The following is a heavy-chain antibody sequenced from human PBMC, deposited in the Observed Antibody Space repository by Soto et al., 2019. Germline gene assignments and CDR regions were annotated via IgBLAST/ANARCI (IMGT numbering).Heavy chain of an antibody. Sequence: GGSLRLSCAASGFALSGYLMTGVRQAPGKGLEWVSLIGESGTATYYADSVKGRFTISRDNSGNTLFLEMYSLRAEDTAVYYCARYIPGVRYYGMDVWGQGTTVTVSS. CDR1: GFALSGYL. J-gene: IGHJ6*02. D-gene: IGHD2-2*01. V-gene: IGHV3-23*01. CDR2: IGESGTAT. CDR3: ARYIPGVRYYGMDV.